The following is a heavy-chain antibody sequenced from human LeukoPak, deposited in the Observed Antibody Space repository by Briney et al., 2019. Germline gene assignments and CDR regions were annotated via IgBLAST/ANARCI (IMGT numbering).Heavy chain of an antibody. Sequence: PGGSLRLSCAASGFTFSSYWMSWVRQAPGKGLEWVANIKQDGSEKYYVDSVKGRITISRDNAKDALYLQMDSLRAEDTAVYYCARVAQQLVFYYMDVWGKGTTVTVSS. V-gene: IGHV3-7*01. J-gene: IGHJ6*03. D-gene: IGHD6-13*01. CDR3: ARVAQQLVFYYMDV. CDR1: GFTFSSYW. CDR2: IKQDGSEK.